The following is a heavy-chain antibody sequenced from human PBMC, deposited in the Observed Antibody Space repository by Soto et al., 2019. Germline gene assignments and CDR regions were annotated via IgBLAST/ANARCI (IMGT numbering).Heavy chain of an antibody. Sequence: QVKLVQSGAELKKPGASVRVSCKASGYTFTNNDVTWVRQATGQGLGWMGWMNPGSGDTGCAQKFQGRVTMTRDISIATAYMELISLRSEDTAIYYCARMASFGSLNWFDPWGQGTLVTVSS. CDR3: ARMASFGSLNWFDP. CDR2: MNPGSGDT. D-gene: IGHD5-18*01. V-gene: IGHV1-8*01. J-gene: IGHJ5*01. CDR1: GYTFTNND.